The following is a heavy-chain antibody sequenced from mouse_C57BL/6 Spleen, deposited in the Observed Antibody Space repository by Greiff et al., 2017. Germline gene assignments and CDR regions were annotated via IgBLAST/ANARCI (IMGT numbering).Heavy chain of an antibody. V-gene: IGHV1-4*01. CDR2: IHPSDGDN. CDR3: ARTYYYSSSRCAY. D-gene: IGHD1-1*01. CDR1: GYTFTSST. J-gene: IGHJ4*01. Sequence: VQLQQPGAELARPGASVKMSCKASGYTFTSSTMHWVKQRPGQGLEWIGEIHPSDGDNKYNQKFKGKSTLTADKSSSTAYMQLSSLTSEDSAGYYCARTYYYSSSRCAYWGQGTSVTVSS.